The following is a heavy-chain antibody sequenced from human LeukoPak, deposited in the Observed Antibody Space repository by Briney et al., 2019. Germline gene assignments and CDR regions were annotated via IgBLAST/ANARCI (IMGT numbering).Heavy chain of an antibody. CDR3: ARQGIAVAAGRWFDP. D-gene: IGHD6-19*01. J-gene: IGHJ5*02. CDR1: GGSISSSSYY. V-gene: IGHV4-39*01. Sequence: PSETLSLTCTVSGGSISSSSYYWGWIRQPPGKGLEWIGSIYYSGSTYYNPSLKSRVTISVDTSKNQFSLKLSSVTAADTAVYYCARQGIAVAAGRWFDPWGQGTLVTVSS. CDR2: IYYSGST.